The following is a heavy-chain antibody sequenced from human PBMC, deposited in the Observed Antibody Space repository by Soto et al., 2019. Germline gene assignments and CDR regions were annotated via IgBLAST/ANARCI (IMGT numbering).Heavy chain of an antibody. CDR2: INPNSGGT. J-gene: IGHJ3*02. D-gene: IGHD1-26*01. CDR1: GDPFTCYY. Sequence: GASVKVSCKASGDPFTCYYMHWVRHAPAQGLEWMGWINPNSGGTNYAQKFQGWVTMTRDTSISTAYMELSRLRSDDTAVYYCAKGPRIVGALDDAFDIWGQGAMVTVSS. CDR3: AKGPRIVGALDDAFDI. V-gene: IGHV1-2*04.